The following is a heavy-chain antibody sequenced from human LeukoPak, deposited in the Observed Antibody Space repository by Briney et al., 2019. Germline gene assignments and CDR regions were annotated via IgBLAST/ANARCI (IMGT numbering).Heavy chain of an antibody. V-gene: IGHV3-48*03. J-gene: IGHJ6*03. CDR2: ISSSGGTK. D-gene: IGHD3-10*01. CDR3: ARDQGSGINYYYYYMDV. Sequence: QPGGSLRLSCAASGFTFSSYEMNWVRQAPGKGLEWVSYISSSGGTKNYADSVRGRFTISRDNAKNSLYLQMNSLRAEDTAVYYCARDQGSGINYYYYYMDVWGKGTTVTISS. CDR1: GFTFSSYE.